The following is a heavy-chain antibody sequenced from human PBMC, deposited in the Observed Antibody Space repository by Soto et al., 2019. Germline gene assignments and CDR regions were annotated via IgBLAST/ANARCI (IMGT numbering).Heavy chain of an antibody. V-gene: IGHV3-30-3*01. CDR3: ARSAYYYDSSGYPRSPDY. CDR1: GFTFSSYA. CDR2: ISYDGSNK. D-gene: IGHD3-22*01. Sequence: PGGSLRLSCAASGFTFSSYAMHWVRQAPGKGLEWVAVISYDGSNKYYADSVKGRFTISRDNSKNTLYLQMNSLRAEDTAVYYCARSAYYYDSSGYPRSPDYWGQGTLVTVSS. J-gene: IGHJ4*02.